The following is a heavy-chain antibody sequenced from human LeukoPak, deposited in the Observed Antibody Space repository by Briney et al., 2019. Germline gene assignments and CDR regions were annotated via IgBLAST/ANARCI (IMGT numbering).Heavy chain of an antibody. CDR2: INPNSGGT. J-gene: IGHJ3*02. D-gene: IGHD6-13*01. Sequence: GASVKVSCKASGYTFTGYHMHWVRQAPGQGLEWMGRINPNSGGTNYAQKFQGRVTMTRDTSISTAYMELSRLRSDDTAVYYCARAGYSSSWYSSSAFDIWGQGTMVTVSS. V-gene: IGHV1-2*06. CDR1: GYTFTGYH. CDR3: ARAGYSSSWYSSSAFDI.